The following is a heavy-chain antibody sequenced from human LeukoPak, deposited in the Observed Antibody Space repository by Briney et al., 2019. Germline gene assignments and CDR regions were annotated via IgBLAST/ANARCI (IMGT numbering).Heavy chain of an antibody. V-gene: IGHV1-69*13. D-gene: IGHD3-22*01. J-gene: IGHJ4*02. CDR2: IIPIFGTA. Sequence: ASVKVSCKASGGTFSSYAISWVRQAPGQGLEWMGGIIPIFGTANYAQKFQGRVTITADESTSTAYMELSSLRSEDTAVYYCARSLGPKADDSNGYYLNWGQGTLVTVSS. CDR3: ARSLGPKADDSNGYYLN. CDR1: GGTFSSYA.